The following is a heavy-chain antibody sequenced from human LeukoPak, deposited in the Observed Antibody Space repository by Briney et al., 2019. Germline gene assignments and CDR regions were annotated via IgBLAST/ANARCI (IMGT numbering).Heavy chain of an antibody. CDR1: GDSFRSYY. CDR2: IRSKGYGGTT. Sequence: LSLTCTVSGDSFRSYYWSWVRQAPGKGLEWVGFIRSKGYGGTTEYAASVKGRFTISRDDSKSIAYLEMNSLKTEDTGVYYCTRAGYSGYDSDNWGQGTLVTVSS. V-gene: IGHV3-49*02. CDR3: TRAGYSGYDSDN. J-gene: IGHJ4*02. D-gene: IGHD5-12*01.